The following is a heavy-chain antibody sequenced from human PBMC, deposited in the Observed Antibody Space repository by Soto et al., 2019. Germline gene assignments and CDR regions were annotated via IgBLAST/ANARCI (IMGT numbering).Heavy chain of an antibody. D-gene: IGHD3-16*01. CDR2: INGFGTHR. Sequence: EVQLVESGGGLVQPGGSLRLSCTASGFTFTDYWIHWVRQVPGEGLVWISRINGFGTHRDYAESVQGRFTITRDFAESTVYLQMNNLRDDDTGIYYCARIGFVGEGDFWGQGILVSVSS. V-gene: IGHV3-74*02. CDR1: GFTFTDYW. CDR3: ARIGFVGEGDF. J-gene: IGHJ4*02.